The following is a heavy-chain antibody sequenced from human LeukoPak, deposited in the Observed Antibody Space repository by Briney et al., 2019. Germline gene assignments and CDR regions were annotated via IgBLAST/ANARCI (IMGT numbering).Heavy chain of an antibody. J-gene: IGHJ4*02. V-gene: IGHV4-61*02. Sequence: NTAETLSLTCTVSGGSISRGSYYGRGIRQPPGKRREWMGCIYNSGSTNYNPSLKRRVTISVDTSKNQFPLKLRSVPAADPAVYHCATDSGYSYGYNYWGPGTLVTVSS. CDR2: IYNSGST. D-gene: IGHD5-18*01. CDR3: ATDSGYSYGYNY. CDR1: GGSISRGSYY.